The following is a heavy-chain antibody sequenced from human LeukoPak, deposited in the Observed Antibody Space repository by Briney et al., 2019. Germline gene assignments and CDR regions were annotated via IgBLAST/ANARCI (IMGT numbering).Heavy chain of an antibody. V-gene: IGHV3-30*02. Sequence: GGSLRLSCAASGFTFSSCGFHWVRQAPGKGLEWVAFIRYDGSNKYYADSVKGRFTVSRDNSKNTLYLQMKSLRAEDTAVYYCARGRVVGATYGVYYYYYMDVWGKGTTVTISS. CDR2: IRYDGSNK. D-gene: IGHD1-26*01. J-gene: IGHJ6*03. CDR1: GFTFSSCG. CDR3: ARGRVVGATYGVYYYYYMDV.